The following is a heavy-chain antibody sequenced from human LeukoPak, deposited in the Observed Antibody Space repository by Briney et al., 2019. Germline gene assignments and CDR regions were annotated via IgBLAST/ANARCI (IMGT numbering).Heavy chain of an antibody. V-gene: IGHV1-18*01. Sequence: ASVKVSRKASDYTFTSYGISWVRQAPGQGLEWMGWISAYNGNTNYAQRLRGRVTMTTDTSTSTAYMELRSLRSDDTAVYYCARSLTHVDTAMVTRYYHYYYYMDVWGKGTTVTVSS. CDR2: ISAYNGNT. CDR1: DYTFTSYG. J-gene: IGHJ6*03. D-gene: IGHD5-18*01. CDR3: ARSLTHVDTAMVTRYYHYYYYMDV.